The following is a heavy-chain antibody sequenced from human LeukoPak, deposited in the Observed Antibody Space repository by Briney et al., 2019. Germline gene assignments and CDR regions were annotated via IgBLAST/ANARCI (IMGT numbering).Heavy chain of an antibody. Sequence: GGSLRLSCAASGFTLSTYWMHWVRQAPGKGLVWVSRINPDGSTTTYADSVKGRFTISRDNAKNSLYLQMNSLRAEDTAVYYCARGYYDSSGHTSGDYWGQGTLVTVSS. D-gene: IGHD3-22*01. CDR2: INPDGSTT. J-gene: IGHJ4*02. CDR1: GFTLSTYW. V-gene: IGHV3-74*01. CDR3: ARGYYDSSGHTSGDY.